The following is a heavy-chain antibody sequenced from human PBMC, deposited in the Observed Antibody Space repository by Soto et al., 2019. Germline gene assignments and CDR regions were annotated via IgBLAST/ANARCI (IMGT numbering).Heavy chain of an antibody. CDR1: GFTFSSYG. CDR3: ARKSSGWHHYYYYYGMDV. CDR2: IWYDGSNK. J-gene: IGHJ6*02. V-gene: IGHV3-33*01. D-gene: IGHD6-19*01. Sequence: GGSLRLSCAASGFTFSSYGMHWVRQAPGKGLEWVAVIWYDGSNKYYADSVKGRFTISRDNSKNTLYLQMNSLRAEDTAVYYCARKSSGWHHYYYYYGMDVWGQGTTVTVSS.